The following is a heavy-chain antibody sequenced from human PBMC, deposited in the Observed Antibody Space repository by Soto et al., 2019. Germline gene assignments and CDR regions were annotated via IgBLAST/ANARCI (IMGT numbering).Heavy chain of an antibody. CDR3: ARGGSGSYGDYYGMDV. Sequence: GGSLRLSCAASGFTFSSYWMHWVRQAPGKGLVWVSRINSDGSRTDYADSVKGRFTISRDNAKNTLDMQMNSLRAEDTAVYYCARGGSGSYGDYYGMDVWGQGTTVTVSS. V-gene: IGHV3-74*01. J-gene: IGHJ6*02. CDR2: INSDGSRT. CDR1: GFTFSSYW. D-gene: IGHD1-26*01.